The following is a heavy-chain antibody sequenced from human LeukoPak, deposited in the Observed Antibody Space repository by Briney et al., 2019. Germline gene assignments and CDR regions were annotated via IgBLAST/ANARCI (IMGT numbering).Heavy chain of an antibody. CDR1: GGSLGSSSYY. CDR3: ATLYGSSAGTFDI. J-gene: IGHJ3*02. CDR2: IYYSGST. V-gene: IGHV4-39*01. Sequence: SETLSLTCIVSGGSLGSSSYYWGWIRQPPGKGLEWIGSIYYSGSTYYNPSLKSRVTISVDSSKNQFSLKLSSVTAADTAVFYCATLYGSSAGTFDIWGQGTMVTVSS. D-gene: IGHD6-6*01.